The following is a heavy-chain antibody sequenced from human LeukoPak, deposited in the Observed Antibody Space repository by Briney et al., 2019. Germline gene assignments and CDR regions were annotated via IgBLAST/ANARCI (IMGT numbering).Heavy chain of an antibody. D-gene: IGHD5-12*01. J-gene: IGHJ4*02. Sequence: ASVKVSFKASGYTFTSYGISWVRQAPGQGLEWMGWISAYNGNTNYAQKLQGRVTMTTDTSTSTAYMELRSLRSDDTAVYYCARDFSGGYSGYDFDYWGQGTLVTVSS. V-gene: IGHV1-18*01. CDR1: GYTFTSYG. CDR3: ARDFSGGYSGYDFDY. CDR2: ISAYNGNT.